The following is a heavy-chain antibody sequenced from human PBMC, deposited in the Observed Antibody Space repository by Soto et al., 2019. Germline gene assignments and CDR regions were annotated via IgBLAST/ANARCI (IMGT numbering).Heavy chain of an antibody. Sequence: GGSLRLSCAASGFTFSSYGMHWVRQAPGKGLEWVAVISYDGSNKYYADSVKGRFTISRDNSKNTLYLQMNSLRAEDTAVYYCAKVPLFDIAVANYYYYGMDVWGQGTTVTVSS. CDR1: GFTFSSYG. CDR2: ISYDGSNK. D-gene: IGHD6-19*01. V-gene: IGHV3-30*18. CDR3: AKVPLFDIAVANYYYYGMDV. J-gene: IGHJ6*02.